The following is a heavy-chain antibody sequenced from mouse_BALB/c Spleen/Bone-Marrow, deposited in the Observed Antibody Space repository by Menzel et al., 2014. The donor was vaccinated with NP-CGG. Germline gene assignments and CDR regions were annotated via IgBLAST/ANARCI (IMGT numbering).Heavy chain of an antibody. Sequence: ESGPGLVKPSQSLSLTCSVTGYSITSGYYWNWIRQFPGNKLEWMGYISYDGSNNYNPSLKNRISITRDTSKNQFFLKLNSVTTEDTATYYCARGDGSGYDYAMDYWGQGTSVTVSS. D-gene: IGHD3-2*01. CDR1: GYSITSGYY. CDR2: ISYDGSN. CDR3: ARGDGSGYDYAMDY. J-gene: IGHJ4*01. V-gene: IGHV3-6*02.